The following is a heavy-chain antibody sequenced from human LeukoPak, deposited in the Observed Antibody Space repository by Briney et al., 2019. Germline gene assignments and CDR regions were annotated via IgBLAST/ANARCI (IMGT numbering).Heavy chain of an antibody. CDR2: INHNGNVN. CDR1: GFTFSIYW. J-gene: IGHJ6*02. CDR3: ARGGGLDV. Sequence: GGSLRLSCAASGFTFSIYWMHWARQAPGKGLEWVASINHNGNVNYYVDSVKGRFTISRDNAKNSLYLQMSNLRAEDTAVYFCARGGGLDVWGQGATVTVSS. V-gene: IGHV3-7*03. D-gene: IGHD3-16*01.